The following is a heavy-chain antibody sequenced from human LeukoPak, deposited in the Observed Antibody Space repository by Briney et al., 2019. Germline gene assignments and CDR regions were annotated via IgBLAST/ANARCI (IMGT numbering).Heavy chain of an antibody. CDR2: ISSSSSYI. V-gene: IGHV3-21*01. Sequence: GRSLRLSCAASGFTFSSYSMNWVRQAPGKGLEWVSSISSSSSYIYYADSVKGRFTISRDNSKNTLYLQMYSLRAEDTAVYYRARDTYGTYFDYWGQGTLVTVSS. J-gene: IGHJ4*02. CDR3: ARDTYGTYFDY. CDR1: GFTFSSYS. D-gene: IGHD3-16*01.